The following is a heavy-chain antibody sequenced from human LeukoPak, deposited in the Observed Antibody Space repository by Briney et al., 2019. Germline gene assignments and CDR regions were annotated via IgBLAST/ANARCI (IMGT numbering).Heavy chain of an antibody. CDR2: ISSSSSTI. CDR3: ARDHFGGFDY. V-gene: IGHV3-48*01. D-gene: IGHD3-10*01. Sequence: GGSLRLSCAASGFTFSSYSMNWVRQAPGKGLEWVSYISSSSSTIYYADSVKGRFTISRDNAKNSLYLQMNSLGAEDTAVYYCARDHFGGFDYWGQGTLVTVSS. J-gene: IGHJ4*02. CDR1: GFTFSSYS.